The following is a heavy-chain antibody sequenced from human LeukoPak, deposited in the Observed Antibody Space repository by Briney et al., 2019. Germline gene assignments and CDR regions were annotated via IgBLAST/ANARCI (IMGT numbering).Heavy chain of an antibody. CDR3: ARCTTGNTHYPIDY. CDR1: GFTFSTYS. Sequence: GGSLRLSCAASGFTFSTYSMNWVRQAPGKGLEWVSYISSSSNIIYYADSVKGRFIISRDNSKNTLYLQMNSLRAEDTAIYYCARCTTGNTHYPIDYWGQGTLVTVSS. CDR2: ISSSSNII. V-gene: IGHV3-48*01. D-gene: IGHD4-17*01. J-gene: IGHJ4*02.